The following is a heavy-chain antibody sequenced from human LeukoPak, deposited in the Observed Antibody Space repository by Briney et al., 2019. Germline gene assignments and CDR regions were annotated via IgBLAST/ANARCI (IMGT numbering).Heavy chain of an antibody. D-gene: IGHD6-13*01. J-gene: IGHJ5*02. CDR2: IYYSGST. Sequence: SETLSLTCTVSGGSISSYYWSWIRQPPGKGLEWIGYIYYSGSTNYNPSLKSRVTISLDTSKNQFSLKLNSVTAANTAVYYCARGHSAAGALNWFDPWGQGTLVTVSS. CDR1: GGSISSYY. V-gene: IGHV4-59*01. CDR3: ARGHSAAGALNWFDP.